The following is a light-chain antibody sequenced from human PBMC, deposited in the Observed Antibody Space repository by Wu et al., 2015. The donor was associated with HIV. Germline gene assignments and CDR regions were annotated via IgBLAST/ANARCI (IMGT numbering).Light chain of an antibody. CDR3: QQYGSSPLFT. J-gene: IGKJ3*01. V-gene: IGKV3-20*01. CDR1: QSVSSSY. Sequence: ELVLTQSPGTLSLSPGERATLSCRASQSVSSSYLAWYQQKPGQAPRLLIYGASTRATGIPDRFSGSGSGTDFTLTISRLEPEDFAVYYCQQYGSSPLFTFGLGPKWISN. CDR2: GAS.